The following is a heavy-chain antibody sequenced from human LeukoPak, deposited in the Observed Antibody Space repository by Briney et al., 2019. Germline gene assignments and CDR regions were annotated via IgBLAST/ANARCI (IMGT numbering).Heavy chain of an antibody. Sequence: PGGSLRLSCAASGFTFSSYSMNWVRQAPGKGLEWVSSISSSSSYIYYADSVKGRLSISRDNAKNSLYLQMNSLRAEDTAVYYCARDPPAPHRNSDGYNSDAFDIWGQGTMVTVSS. D-gene: IGHD5-24*01. CDR1: GFTFSSYS. CDR3: ARDPPAPHRNSDGYNSDAFDI. J-gene: IGHJ3*02. CDR2: ISSSSSYI. V-gene: IGHV3-21*01.